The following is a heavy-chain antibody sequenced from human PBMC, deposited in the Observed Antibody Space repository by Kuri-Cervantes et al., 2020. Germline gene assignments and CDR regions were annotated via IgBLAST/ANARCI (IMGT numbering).Heavy chain of an antibody. CDR3: ARDPYYHDIEATVKNDDY. Sequence: GESLKISCAASGFSFSDYYMSWIRQAPGKGLEWVSYISNSGSTIYYADSVKGRFTISRDNAKNSLYLQMNSLRDEDTAVYYCARDPYYHDIEATVKNDDYWEQGTLVTVSS. CDR1: GFSFSDYY. D-gene: IGHD5-12*01. CDR2: ISNSGSTI. V-gene: IGHV3-11*04. J-gene: IGHJ4*02.